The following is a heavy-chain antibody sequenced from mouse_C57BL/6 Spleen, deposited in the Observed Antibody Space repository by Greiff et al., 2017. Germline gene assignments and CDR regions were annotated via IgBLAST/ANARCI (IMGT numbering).Heavy chain of an antibody. J-gene: IGHJ2*01. V-gene: IGHV1-15*01. CDR1: GYTFTDYE. CDR3: TRSCDSVYYCDY. CDR2: IDPETGGT. Sequence: VQLQQSGAELVRPGASVTLSCKASGYTFTDYEMHWVKQTPVHGLEWIGAIDPETGGTAYNQKFKGKAILTADKSSSTAYMELRSLTSEDSAVYYGTRSCDSVYYCDYWGQGTTLTVSS.